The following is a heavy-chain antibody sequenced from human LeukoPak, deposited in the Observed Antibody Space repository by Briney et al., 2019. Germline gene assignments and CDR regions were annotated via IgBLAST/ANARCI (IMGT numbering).Heavy chain of an antibody. V-gene: IGHV1-18*01. CDR2: ISAYNGNT. CDR3: ARGTDDDYLHFDY. J-gene: IGHJ4*02. CDR1: GGTFSSYA. D-gene: IGHD4-17*01. Sequence: ASVKVSCKASGGTFSSYAISWVRQAPGQGLEWMGWISAYNGNTNYAQKLQGRVTTTTDTSTSTAYMELRSLRSDDTAVYYCARGTDDDYLHFDYWGLGTLVTVSS.